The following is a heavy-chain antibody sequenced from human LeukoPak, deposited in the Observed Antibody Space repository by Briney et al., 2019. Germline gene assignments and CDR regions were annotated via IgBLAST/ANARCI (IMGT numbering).Heavy chain of an antibody. J-gene: IGHJ6*02. V-gene: IGHV3-7*01. Sequence: GGSLRLSCAASAFTFSSYWMSWVRQAPGKGLEWVANIKQDGSEKYYVDSAKGRFTISRDNAKNSLYLQMNSLRAEDTAVYYCARDQLGYCSSTSCYGVYYYYGMDVWGQGTTVTVSS. D-gene: IGHD2-2*01. CDR1: AFTFSSYW. CDR2: IKQDGSEK. CDR3: ARDQLGYCSSTSCYGVYYYYGMDV.